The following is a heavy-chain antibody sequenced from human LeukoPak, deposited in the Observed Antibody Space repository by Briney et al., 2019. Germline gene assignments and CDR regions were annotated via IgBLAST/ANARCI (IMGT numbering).Heavy chain of an antibody. J-gene: IGHJ4*02. Sequence: GGSLRLSCAASGFTFSSYTMSWVRQAPGKGLEWVSAISGSGGSTYYADSVKGRFTISRDNSKNTLYLQMNSLRAEDTAVYYCARELWFGSSYYFDSWGQGTLVTVSS. CDR1: GFTFSSYT. CDR3: ARELWFGSSYYFDS. V-gene: IGHV3-23*01. CDR2: ISGSGGST. D-gene: IGHD3-10*01.